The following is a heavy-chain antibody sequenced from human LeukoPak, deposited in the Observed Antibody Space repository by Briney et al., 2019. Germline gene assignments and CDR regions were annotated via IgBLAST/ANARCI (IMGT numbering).Heavy chain of an antibody. Sequence: GGSLRLPCAASEFTFSSYGIHWVRQAPGKGLEWVSFIWYDGSKKYYTDSVRDRFTISRDNSKSTLYLQMNSLRVEDTAVYYCAKSDSGSYLHYYYYYYMDVWGKGTTVTVSS. J-gene: IGHJ6*03. D-gene: IGHD1-26*01. CDR1: EFTFSSYG. CDR3: AKSDSGSYLHYYYYYYMDV. V-gene: IGHV3-30*02. CDR2: IWYDGSKK.